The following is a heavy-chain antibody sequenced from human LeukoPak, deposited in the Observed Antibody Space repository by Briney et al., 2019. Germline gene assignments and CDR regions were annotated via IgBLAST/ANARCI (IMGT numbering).Heavy chain of an antibody. Sequence: GGTLRLSCAASGFTFSSYSMNWVRQAPGKGPEWVSSISRSSSYIYYADSVKGRFTISRDNAKNSLYLQMNSLRAEDTAVYYCARDLIVGATCWFDPWGQGTLVTVSS. CDR3: ARDLIVGATCWFDP. CDR2: ISRSSSYI. D-gene: IGHD1-26*01. CDR1: GFTFSSYS. J-gene: IGHJ5*02. V-gene: IGHV3-21*01.